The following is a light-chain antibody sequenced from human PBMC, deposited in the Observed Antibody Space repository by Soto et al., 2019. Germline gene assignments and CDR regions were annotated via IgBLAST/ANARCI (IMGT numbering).Light chain of an antibody. CDR3: QQRKFWPPLT. J-gene: IGKJ4*01. V-gene: IGKV3-11*01. Sequence: EIVLTQSPVTLALSPGERATLSCRTSQSVDIYLAWYQQKPGQAPRLLIYDASNRATGIPARFSGSGSGTDFTFTISSLEPEDFAVYYCQQRKFWPPLTFGGGTKVELK. CDR1: QSVDIY. CDR2: DAS.